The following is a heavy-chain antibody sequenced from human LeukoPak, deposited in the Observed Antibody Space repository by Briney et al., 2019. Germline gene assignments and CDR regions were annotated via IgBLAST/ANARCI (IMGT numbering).Heavy chain of an antibody. CDR1: GFTFSSYG. Sequence: GGSLRLSCAASGFTFSSYGMHWVRQAPGKGLEWVAVISYDGSNKYYADSVKGRFTISRDNSKNTLYLQVNSLRAEDTAVYYCAKTIWFGEYPLGYWGQGTLVTVSS. D-gene: IGHD3-10*01. CDR3: AKTIWFGEYPLGY. J-gene: IGHJ4*02. CDR2: ISYDGSNK. V-gene: IGHV3-30*18.